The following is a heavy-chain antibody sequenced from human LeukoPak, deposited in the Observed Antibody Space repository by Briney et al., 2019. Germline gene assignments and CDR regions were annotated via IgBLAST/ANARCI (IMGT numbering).Heavy chain of an antibody. D-gene: IGHD6-19*01. CDR1: GGSISDSRT. V-gene: IGHV4-39*07. J-gene: IGHJ4*02. Sequence: SETLSLTCTVSGGSISDSRTWGWVRQPPGQGLEWIANIHDDGRTASNPSLKSRVTISLDTSKNQFSLKVRYVTAADTAFYCCARVLAAAGLDFWGQGTLVTVSS. CDR2: IHDDGRT. CDR3: ARVLAAAGLDF.